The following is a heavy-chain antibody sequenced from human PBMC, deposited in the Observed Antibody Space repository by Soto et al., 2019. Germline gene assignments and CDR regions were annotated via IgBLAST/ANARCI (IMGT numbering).Heavy chain of an antibody. J-gene: IGHJ6*02. D-gene: IGHD3-9*01. CDR1: GDSVASNSAA. V-gene: IGHV6-1*01. CDR2: TYYRSKWYT. CDR3: TTGATGGRYVNYYCGIDV. Sequence: SQTLSLTCVISGDSVASNSAAWNWIRQSPSRGLEWLGRTYYRSKWYTDYAESVKSRITINPDTSKNQVSLQLKSVTPEDTAVYYCTTGATGGRYVNYYCGIDVWGQGTTVTVSS.